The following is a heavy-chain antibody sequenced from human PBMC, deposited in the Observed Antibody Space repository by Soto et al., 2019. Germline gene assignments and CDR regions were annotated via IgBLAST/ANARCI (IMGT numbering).Heavy chain of an antibody. Sequence: PGGSLRLSCAASGFTFSSYAMHWVRQAPGKGLEWVAVISYDGSNKYYADSVKGRFTISRDNSKNTLYLQMNSLRAEDTAVYYCARDSAAGPQWDWFDPWGQGSLVTVSS. CDR1: GFTFSSYA. V-gene: IGHV3-30-3*01. CDR3: ARDSAAGPQWDWFDP. J-gene: IGHJ5*02. D-gene: IGHD6-13*01. CDR2: ISYDGSNK.